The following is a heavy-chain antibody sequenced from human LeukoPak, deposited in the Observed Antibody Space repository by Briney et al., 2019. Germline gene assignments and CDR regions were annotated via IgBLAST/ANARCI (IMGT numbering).Heavy chain of an antibody. CDR2: FSSSGANT. V-gene: IGHV3-23*01. Sequence: GGSLRLSCAASGFTFSSYAMSWVRQAPGKGLEWVSTFSSSGANTYYADSVKGRFTISRDNSKNTLYLQMNSLRTEDTAVYYCAKATSVITLFDYWGQGTLVTVSS. J-gene: IGHJ4*02. CDR1: GFTFSSYA. D-gene: IGHD3-10*01. CDR3: AKATSVITLFDY.